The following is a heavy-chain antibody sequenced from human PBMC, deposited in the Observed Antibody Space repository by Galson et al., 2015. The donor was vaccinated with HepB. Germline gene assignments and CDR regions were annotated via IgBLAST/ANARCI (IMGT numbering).Heavy chain of an antibody. CDR3: ARDPAGGNWLDP. CDR1: GYTFTRNA. CDR2: IHTKNGNP. Sequence: SVKVSCKASGYTFTRNAINWVRQAPGQGLEWMGWIHTKNGNPTYAQGTTGRFVFSLDISVSTVYLQISSLKVEDTAVYYCARDPAGGNWLDPWGQGTLVTVSS. J-gene: IGHJ5*02. V-gene: IGHV7-4-1*02.